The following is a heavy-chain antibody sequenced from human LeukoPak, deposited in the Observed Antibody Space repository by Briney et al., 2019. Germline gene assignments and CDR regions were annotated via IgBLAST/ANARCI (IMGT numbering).Heavy chain of an antibody. V-gene: IGHV4-59*08. J-gene: IGHJ5*02. CDR1: GGSISSYY. D-gene: IGHD3-10*01. CDR2: IYYSGST. Sequence: SETLSLTCTVSGGSISSYYWSWIRQPPGKGLEWIGYIYYSGSTNYNPSLKSRVTISVDTSKNQFSLKLSSVTAADTAVYYCARRTQPEGVTFGELSYWFDPWGQGTLVTVSS. CDR3: ARRTQPEGVTFGELSYWFDP.